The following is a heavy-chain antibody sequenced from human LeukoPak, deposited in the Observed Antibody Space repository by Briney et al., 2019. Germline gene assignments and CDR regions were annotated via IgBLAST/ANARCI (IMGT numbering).Heavy chain of an antibody. V-gene: IGHV4-4*07. CDR2: IYTSGST. Sequence: SETLSLTCTVSGGSISSYYWSWIRQPAGKGLEWIGRIYTSGSTSFNPSLKRRVTVSVDTSKNQFSLMLSSVTAADTAVYYCARDRYYDSETGAFDIWGQGTMVTVSS. CDR1: GGSISSYY. J-gene: IGHJ3*02. D-gene: IGHD3-10*01. CDR3: ARDRYYDSETGAFDI.